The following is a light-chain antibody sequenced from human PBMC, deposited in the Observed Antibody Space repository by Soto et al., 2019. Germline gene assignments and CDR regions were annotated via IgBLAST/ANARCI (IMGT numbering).Light chain of an antibody. Sequence: EIVMTQSPATLSLSPGERATLSCRASRNINSKFAWYHQQPAQAPTRLISGASTRAAGSTARFSGSGSGTEFTLTISSLQSDDYAVYYCQQYYDYPPLIFGGGTKVEIK. V-gene: IGKV3-15*01. J-gene: IGKJ4*01. CDR3: QQYYDYPPLI. CDR1: RNINSK. CDR2: GAS.